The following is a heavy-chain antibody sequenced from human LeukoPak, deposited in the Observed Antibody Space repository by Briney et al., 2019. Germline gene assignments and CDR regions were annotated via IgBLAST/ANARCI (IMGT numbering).Heavy chain of an antibody. V-gene: IGHV3-74*01. CDR1: GFTFSSYW. Sequence: GGSLRLSCAASGFTFSSYWMHWVRQAPGKGLVWVSRINSDRSSTSYADSVKGRFTISRDNAKNTLYLQMNSLRAEGTAVYYCARVDTAMVLYYYYYMDVWGKGTTVTVSS. D-gene: IGHD5-18*01. CDR2: INSDRSST. J-gene: IGHJ6*03. CDR3: ARVDTAMVLYYYYYMDV.